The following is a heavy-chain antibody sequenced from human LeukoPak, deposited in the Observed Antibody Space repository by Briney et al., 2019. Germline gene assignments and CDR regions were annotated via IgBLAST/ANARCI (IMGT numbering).Heavy chain of an antibody. J-gene: IGHJ6*03. CDR2: INTNTGNP. D-gene: IGHD2-15*01. CDR3: ARSRRVVVPSTLNSADDYYYYMDV. Sequence: GASVKVSCKASGYTFTSYAMNWVRQAPGQGLEWMGWINTNTGNPTYGQGFTGRFVFSFDTSVSTAYLEISSLKAEDTAIYYCARSRRVVVPSTLNSADDYYYYMDVWDKGTTVTVSS. V-gene: IGHV7-4-1*02. CDR1: GYTFTSYA.